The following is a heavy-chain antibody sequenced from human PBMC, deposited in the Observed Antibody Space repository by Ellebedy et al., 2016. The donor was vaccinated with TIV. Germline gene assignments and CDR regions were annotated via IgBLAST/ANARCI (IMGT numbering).Heavy chain of an antibody. V-gene: IGHV3-30*02. CDR3: AKIFRGSKTYYDPLPGADRFDF. J-gene: IGHJ4*02. D-gene: IGHD3-9*01. CDR2: IRHDGRNE. Sequence: PGGSLRLSCVASGFSFSNYGMHGGRQAPGKGLEWVAFIRHDGRNEYYAAFVKGRFTISRDNSNNTLYLKMSSVRAEDTAVYYCAKIFRGSKTYYDPLPGADRFDFWGQGILVPVSS. CDR1: GFSFSNYG.